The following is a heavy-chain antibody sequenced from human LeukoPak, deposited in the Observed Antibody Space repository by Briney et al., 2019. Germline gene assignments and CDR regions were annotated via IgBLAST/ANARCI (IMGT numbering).Heavy chain of an antibody. CDR1: GYTFSSYD. D-gene: IGHD3-10*01. CDR2: MNPESGNT. J-gene: IGHJ4*02. V-gene: IGHV1-8*01. Sequence: ASVKVSCKASGYTFSSYDITWVRQATAQGLEWMGWMNPESGNTGYAEKFQGRVTMSRDASASTAYMELSSLRSEDTAVYYCARSTMLRGVIIRWNHAYYFDYSGQGNLVTASS. CDR3: ARSTMLRGVIIRWNHAYYFDY.